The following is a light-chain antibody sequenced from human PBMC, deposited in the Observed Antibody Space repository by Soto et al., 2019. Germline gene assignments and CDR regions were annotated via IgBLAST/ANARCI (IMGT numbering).Light chain of an antibody. CDR2: DVN. V-gene: IGLV2-11*01. J-gene: IGLJ1*01. CDR3: CSYAGGPYV. Sequence: QSALTQPRSVSGSPGQSVAISCTGTSSDVGGYNYVSWYQQHPGKAPKLMIYDVNKRPSGVPDRFSGSKSGNTASLTISGLQAEDEADYYCCSYAGGPYVFGTGTKVTVL. CDR1: SSDVGGYNY.